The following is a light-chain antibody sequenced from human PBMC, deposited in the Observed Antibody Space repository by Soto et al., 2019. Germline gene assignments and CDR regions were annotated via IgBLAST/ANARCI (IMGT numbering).Light chain of an antibody. CDR2: GAS. CDR3: QQYNSWWT. Sequence: EIVMTQSPATLSVSPGERATLSCRASQSVSNNLAWYQKKPGQAPRLLIYGASTRATGIPARFSSSGSGTEFTLTISSLQSEEFAFYYCQQYNSWWTFGQGTRVDIK. J-gene: IGKJ1*01. CDR1: QSVSNN. V-gene: IGKV3-15*01.